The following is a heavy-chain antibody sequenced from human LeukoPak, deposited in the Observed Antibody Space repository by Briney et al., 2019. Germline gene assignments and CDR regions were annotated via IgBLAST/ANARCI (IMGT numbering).Heavy chain of an antibody. J-gene: IGHJ4*02. V-gene: IGHV3-48*03. Sequence: GGSLRLSCAASGFTFSSYEMNWVRQAPGKGLEWVSYISSSGSTIYYADSVKGRFTISRDNAKKSLYLQMNSLRAEDTAVYYCARPRVSYDSGSYSYYFDNWGQGTLVTVSS. CDR1: GFTFSSYE. CDR2: ISSSGSTI. CDR3: ARPRVSYDSGSYSYYFDN. D-gene: IGHD3-10*01.